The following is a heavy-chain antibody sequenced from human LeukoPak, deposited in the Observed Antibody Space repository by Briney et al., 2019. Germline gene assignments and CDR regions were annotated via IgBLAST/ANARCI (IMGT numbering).Heavy chain of an antibody. CDR2: ISGSGGST. J-gene: IGHJ6*03. D-gene: IGHD3-10*01. CDR1: GFTFSSYA. Sequence: GRSLRLSCAASGFTFSSYAMSWVRQAPGKGLEWVSAISGSGGSTYYADSVKGRFTISRDNSKNTLYLQMNSLRAEDTAVYYCARDRVKGGSGSAAYYYMDVWGKGTTVTISS. V-gene: IGHV3-23*01. CDR3: ARDRVKGGSGSAAYYYMDV.